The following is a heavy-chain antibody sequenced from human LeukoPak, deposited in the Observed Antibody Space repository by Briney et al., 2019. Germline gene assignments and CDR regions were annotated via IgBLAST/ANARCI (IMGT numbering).Heavy chain of an antibody. CDR3: ARVDFWSGYRGAYFDY. CDR1: GFTFSSYG. V-gene: IGHV3-74*01. D-gene: IGHD3-3*01. J-gene: IGHJ4*02. Sequence: GGSLRLSCAASGFTFSSYGMHWVRQAPGKGLVWVSRINSDGSSTSYADSVKGRFTISRDNAKNTLYLQMNSLRAEDTAVYYCARVDFWSGYRGAYFDYWGQGTLVTVSS. CDR2: INSDGSST.